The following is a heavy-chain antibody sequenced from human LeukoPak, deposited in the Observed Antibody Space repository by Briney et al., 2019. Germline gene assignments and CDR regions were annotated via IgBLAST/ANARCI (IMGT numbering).Heavy chain of an antibody. CDR1: GFTFSAFA. Sequence: GGSLRLSCAASGFTFSAFAMTWVRQAPGKGLEWVSVIGGSGGGTYYADSVKGRFTISRDNSKNTLYLQMNSLRAEDTAVYYCAKDQGSSSFDYWGQGTLVTVSS. V-gene: IGHV3-23*01. D-gene: IGHD6-6*01. CDR2: IGGSGGGT. CDR3: AKDQGSSSFDY. J-gene: IGHJ4*02.